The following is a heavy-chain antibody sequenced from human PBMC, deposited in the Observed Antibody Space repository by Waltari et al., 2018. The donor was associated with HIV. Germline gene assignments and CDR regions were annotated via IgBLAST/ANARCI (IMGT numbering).Heavy chain of an antibody. Sequence: QVQLQESGPGLVKPSETLSLTCTVSAPSISTDSHYWGWVRQPPGKGLEWIGNIFHSGSTYYNPSLRSRVTISVDTSRKQFSLKLTSVTAADTAVYYCARRGGATVTSYYYYGLDLWGQGTTVTVSS. CDR2: IFHSGST. J-gene: IGHJ6*02. V-gene: IGHV4-39*01. CDR3: ARRGGATVTSYYYYGLDL. CDR1: APSISTDSHY. D-gene: IGHD4-17*01.